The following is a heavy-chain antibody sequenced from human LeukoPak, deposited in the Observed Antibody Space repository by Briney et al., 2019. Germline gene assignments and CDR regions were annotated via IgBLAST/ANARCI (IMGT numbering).Heavy chain of an antibody. CDR2: INPSGGST. CDR1: GYTFTTYY. V-gene: IGHV1-46*01. Sequence: ASVKVSCKASGYTFTTYYMHWVRQAPGQGLEWMGIINPSGGSTNYAQKFQGRVTMTRDTSTSTVYMELSGLRSEDTAVYYCARGLSTVTTSWDYWGQGTLVTVSS. D-gene: IGHD4-11*01. CDR3: ARGLSTVTTSWDY. J-gene: IGHJ4*02.